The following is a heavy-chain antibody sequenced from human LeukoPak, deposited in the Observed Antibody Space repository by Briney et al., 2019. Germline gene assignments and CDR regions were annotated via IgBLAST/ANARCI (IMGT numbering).Heavy chain of an antibody. CDR3: ARDGVGRGYSYGPDY. Sequence: PGGSLRLSCAASGFTFSSYAMHWVRQARGKGLEWVAVISYDGSNKYYADSVKGRFTISRDNAKNSLYLQMNSLRAEDTAVYYCARDGVGRGYSYGPDYWGQGTLVTVSS. D-gene: IGHD5-18*01. J-gene: IGHJ4*02. CDR2: ISYDGSNK. CDR1: GFTFSSYA. V-gene: IGHV3-30-3*01.